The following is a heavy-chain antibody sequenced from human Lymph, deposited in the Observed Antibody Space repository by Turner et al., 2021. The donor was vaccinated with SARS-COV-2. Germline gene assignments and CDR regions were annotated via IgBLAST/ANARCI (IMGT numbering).Heavy chain of an antibody. CDR2: MNPNSGNT. V-gene: IGHV1-8*02. J-gene: IGHJ6*04. Sequence: QVQLVQSGAEDKKPGASVKVSCKAPGYTFTSYDINWVRQATGQGIEWLGWMNPNSGNTGYAQKFQGRVTMTRNTSISTAYMELSSLRSEDTAVYYCARGRYSGGGMDVWGKWTTVSVSS. D-gene: IGHD1-26*01. CDR3: ARGRYSGGGMDV. CDR1: GYTFTSYD.